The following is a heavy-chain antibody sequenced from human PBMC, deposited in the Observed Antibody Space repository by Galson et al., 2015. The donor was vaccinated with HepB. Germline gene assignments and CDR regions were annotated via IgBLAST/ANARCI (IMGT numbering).Heavy chain of an antibody. J-gene: IGHJ3*02. CDR2: IDWDDDK. D-gene: IGHD1-1*01. V-gene: IGHV2-70*04. CDR1: GFSLSTSGMR. Sequence: PALVKPTQTLTLTCTFSGFSLSTSGMRVSWIRQPPGKALEWLARIDWDDDKFYSTSLKTRLTISKDTSKNQVVLTMTNMDPVDTATYYCARPSEVQLERGGGDAFDIWGQGTMVTVSS. CDR3: ARPSEVQLERGGGDAFDI.